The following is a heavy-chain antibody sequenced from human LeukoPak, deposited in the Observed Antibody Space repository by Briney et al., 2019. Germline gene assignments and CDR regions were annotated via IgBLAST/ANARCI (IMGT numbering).Heavy chain of an antibody. Sequence: GGSLRLSCAAAGFTFNSHAMYWVRQAPGKGLEWVSGIVGSGGSSYYAESVRGRFTISRDNSKNTVYMQMNSLRDEDTAVYYCANNTFGYSSGRSPGWPVDYWGQGTVVTVSS. CDR3: ANNTFGYSSGRSPGWPVDY. V-gene: IGHV3-23*01. CDR1: GFTFNSHA. CDR2: IVGSGGSS. J-gene: IGHJ4*02. D-gene: IGHD6-19*01.